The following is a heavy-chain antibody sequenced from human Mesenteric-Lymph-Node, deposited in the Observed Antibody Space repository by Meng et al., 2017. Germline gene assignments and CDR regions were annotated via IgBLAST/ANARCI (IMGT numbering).Heavy chain of an antibody. D-gene: IGHD6-19*01. CDR2: IYNSGGT. J-gene: IGHJ4*02. CDR1: GGSITSGGYY. Sequence: SETLSLPCTVTGGSITSGGYYWSWIRQHPGKGLEWIGYIYNSGGTYYNPSLRSRVNISVDTSKNQFPLKLSSVTAADTAVYFCARMSQWLPFDYWGQGTLVTVSS. V-gene: IGHV4-31*03. CDR3: ARMSQWLPFDY.